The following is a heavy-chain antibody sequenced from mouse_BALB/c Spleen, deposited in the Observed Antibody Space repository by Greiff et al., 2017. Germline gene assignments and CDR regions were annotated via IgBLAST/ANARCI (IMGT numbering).Heavy chain of an antibody. CDR3: ARDGLRRDPSWYFDG. D-gene: IGHD2-4*01. V-gene: IGHV5-6-5*01. CDR2: ISSGGST. J-gene: IGHJ1*01. Sequence: EVKVVESGGGLVKPGGSLKLSCAASGFTFSSYAMSWVRQTPEKRLEWVASISSGGSTYYPDSVKGRFTISRDNARNILYLQMSSLRSEDTAMYYCARDGLRRDPSWYFDGWGAGTTVTVSS. CDR1: GFTFSSYA.